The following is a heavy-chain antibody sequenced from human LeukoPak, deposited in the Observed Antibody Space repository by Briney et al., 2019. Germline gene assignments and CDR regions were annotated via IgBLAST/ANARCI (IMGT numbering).Heavy chain of an antibody. V-gene: IGHV3-23*01. CDR3: AKRGDRYYFDY. J-gene: IGHJ4*02. CDR1: GFTFSSYG. Sequence: GGSLRLSCAASGFTFSSYGMSWVRQAPGKGLQWVSSITGSGASTYYEDSVKGQFTVSRDNSKNTLYLQMNSLRAEDTAVYYCAKRGDRYYFDYWGQGTLVTVSS. D-gene: IGHD3-16*01. CDR2: ITGSGAST.